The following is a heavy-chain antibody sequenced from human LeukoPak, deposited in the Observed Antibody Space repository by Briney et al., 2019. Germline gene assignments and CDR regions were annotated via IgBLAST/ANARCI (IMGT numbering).Heavy chain of an antibody. D-gene: IGHD3-10*01. J-gene: IGHJ6*02. Sequence: PGGSLRLSCAASGFTFSDYYMSWIRQAPGKGLEWVSYISSSGSTIYYADSVKGRFTISRDNAKNSMYLQMNSLRADDTAVYYCAREASVYYGMDVWGQGTTVTVSS. CDR3: AREASVYYGMDV. CDR2: ISSSGSTI. V-gene: IGHV3-11*01. CDR1: GFTFSDYY.